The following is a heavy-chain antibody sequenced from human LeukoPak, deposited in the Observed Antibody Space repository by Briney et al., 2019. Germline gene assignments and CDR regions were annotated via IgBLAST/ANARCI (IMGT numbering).Heavy chain of an antibody. CDR2: IGSGGVTT. Sequence: QPGGSLRLSCTASAFTFNAYAMSWVREAPGEGLEWVSAIGSGGVTTNYADSVQGRFTISRDNSRNTLFLQMNSLRPEDTAVYYCARPRLTVAGTRYFDPWGQGTLVTVSS. V-gene: IGHV3-23*01. D-gene: IGHD6-19*01. CDR1: AFTFNAYA. CDR3: ARPRLTVAGTRYFDP. J-gene: IGHJ5*02.